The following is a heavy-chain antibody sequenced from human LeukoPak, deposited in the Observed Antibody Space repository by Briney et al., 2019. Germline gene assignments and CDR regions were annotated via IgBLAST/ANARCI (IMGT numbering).Heavy chain of an antibody. CDR3: ARDVLILASGSPSDV. CDR1: GYTFTSYG. Sequence: ASVKVSCKASGYTFTSYGISWVRQAPGQGLEWMGWISAYNGNTNYAQKLQGRVTMTTDTSTSTAYMELRSLRSDDTAVYYCARDVLILASGSPSDVWGKGTTVTVSS. J-gene: IGHJ6*04. CDR2: ISAYNGNT. V-gene: IGHV1-18*01. D-gene: IGHD3-10*01.